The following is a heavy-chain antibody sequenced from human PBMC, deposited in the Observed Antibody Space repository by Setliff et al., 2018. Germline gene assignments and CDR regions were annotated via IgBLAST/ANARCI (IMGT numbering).Heavy chain of an antibody. V-gene: IGHV4-39*07. CDR2: IYYSGST. CDR1: GGSISSSSYY. D-gene: IGHD3-3*01. J-gene: IGHJ4*02. CDR3: ARRATYYNFWSGYYDY. Sequence: LSLTCTVSGGSISSSSYYWGWIRQPPGKGLEWIGSIYYSGSTYYNPSPKSRVTISVDTSKNRFSLKLSSVTAADTAVYYCARRATYYNFWSGYYDYWGQGTLVTVSS.